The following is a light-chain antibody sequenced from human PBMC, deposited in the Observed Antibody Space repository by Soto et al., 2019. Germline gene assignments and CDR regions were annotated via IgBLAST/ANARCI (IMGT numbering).Light chain of an antibody. V-gene: IGKV3-20*01. CDR3: QHYGSSPPVT. J-gene: IGKJ5*01. CDR1: QTTSGKY. CDR2: GAS. Sequence: EVVLTQSPGTLSLSPGESATLSCRTSQTTSGKYLAWYQQRPGLAPRLLVYGASRRATGIPDRFRGSGSGTEFTLTISGLEPEDFAVYFCQHYGSSPPVTFGQGTRLEI.